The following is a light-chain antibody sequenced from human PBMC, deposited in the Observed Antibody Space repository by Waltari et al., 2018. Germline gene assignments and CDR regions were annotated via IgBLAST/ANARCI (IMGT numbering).Light chain of an antibody. CDR1: DSNIARNS. V-gene: IGLV1-44*01. Sequence: QSVLTQPPSASGTPGQTVTISCSGGDSNIARNSVNWYQKFPGAAPKLLIFRNNQGRSGVPARFSGSKSGTSASLAISGLQSEEESDYFCAAWDDSRNGWVFGEGTKVAVL. CDR3: AAWDDSRNGWV. CDR2: RNN. J-gene: IGLJ3*02.